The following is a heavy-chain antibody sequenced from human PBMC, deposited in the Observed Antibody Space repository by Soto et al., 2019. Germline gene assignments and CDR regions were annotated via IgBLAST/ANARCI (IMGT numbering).Heavy chain of an antibody. CDR1: GYTLTELS. J-gene: IGHJ4*02. V-gene: IGHV1-24*01. CDR2: FDPEDGET. Sequence: ASVKVSCKVSGYTLTELSMHWVRQAPGKGLEWMGGFDPEDGETIYAQKFQGRVTMTEDTSTDTAYMELSSLRSEDTAVYYCARGYYIWSGYDFDYWGQGTLVTVSS. CDR3: ARGYYIWSGYDFDY. D-gene: IGHD3-3*01.